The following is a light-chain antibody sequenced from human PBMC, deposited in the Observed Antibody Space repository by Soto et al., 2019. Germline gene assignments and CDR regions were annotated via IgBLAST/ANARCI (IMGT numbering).Light chain of an antibody. CDR3: QQYDDLPLT. J-gene: IGKJ4*01. Sequence: DIQMTQSPSSLSASVGDRFTITCQASQDIRNFLSWYQQKPGKAPKLLIYDASNLETGVPSRFSGSGSGTDFTFTISSLQPGDIATYYCQQYDDLPLTFGGGTKVDIK. V-gene: IGKV1-33*01. CDR1: QDIRNF. CDR2: DAS.